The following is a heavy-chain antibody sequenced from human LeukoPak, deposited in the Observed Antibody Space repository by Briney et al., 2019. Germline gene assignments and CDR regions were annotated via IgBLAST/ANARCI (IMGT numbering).Heavy chain of an antibody. Sequence: GASVKVSCKASGYTFTSYYMHWVRQAPGQGLEWMGIINPSGGSTSYAQKFQGRVTMTRDTSTSTVYMELSSLRFEDTAVYYCARGGGYSYGPTYYYYGMDVWGKGTTVTVSS. D-gene: IGHD5-18*01. CDR3: ARGGGYSYGPTYYYYGMDV. V-gene: IGHV1-46*01. CDR1: GYTFTSYY. J-gene: IGHJ6*04. CDR2: INPSGGST.